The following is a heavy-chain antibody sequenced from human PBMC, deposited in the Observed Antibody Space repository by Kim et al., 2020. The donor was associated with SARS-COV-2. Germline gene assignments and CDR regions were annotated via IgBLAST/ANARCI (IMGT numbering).Heavy chain of an antibody. CDR3: TPWDA. CDR1: GFIFSDRW. J-gene: IGHJ6*02. V-gene: IGHV3-15*01. CDR2: IKSNTDAEKL. Sequence: GGSLRLSCAASGFIFSDRWMSWVRQAPGKGLECIGCIKSNTDAEKLDYAEPVKATFIISKDNSKNTVYLKMNSLKTADTALYFCTPWDACGQGTTFTVSS.